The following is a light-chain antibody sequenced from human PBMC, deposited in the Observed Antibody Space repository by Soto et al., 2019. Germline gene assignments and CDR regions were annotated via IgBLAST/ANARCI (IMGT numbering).Light chain of an antibody. CDR3: QQYNSSLA. V-gene: IGKV1-5*01. CDR2: DAS. J-gene: IGKJ1*01. CDR1: QSISSW. Sequence: DLPMTQSPSTLSASVGDRVTITCRASQSISSWLAWYQQKPGKAPKLLIYDASSLESGVPSRFSGSGSGTEFTLTISSLQPDDFATYYCQQYNSSLAFGQGTKVEIK.